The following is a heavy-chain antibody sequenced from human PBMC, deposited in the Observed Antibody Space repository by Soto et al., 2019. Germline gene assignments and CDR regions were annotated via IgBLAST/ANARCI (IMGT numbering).Heavy chain of an antibody. J-gene: IGHJ6*02. V-gene: IGHV1-69*02. D-gene: IGHD3-22*01. CDR2: IIPILGIA. CDR3: ARVDTMIVVAYYYYGMDV. CDR1: GGTFSSYT. Sequence: QVQLVQSGAEVKKPGSSVKVSCKASGGTFSSYTISWVRQAPGQGLEWMGRIIPILGIANYAQKFQGRVTITADKSTSTAYMELRSLRSDDTAVYYCARVDTMIVVAYYYYGMDVWGQGTTVTVSS.